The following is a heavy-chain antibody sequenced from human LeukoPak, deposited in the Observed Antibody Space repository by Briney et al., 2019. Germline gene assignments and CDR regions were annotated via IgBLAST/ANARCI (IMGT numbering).Heavy chain of an antibody. V-gene: IGHV3-48*01. CDR1: GFTFSSYS. D-gene: IGHD2-15*01. CDR2: ISSSSSTI. Sequence: LPGGSLRLSCAASGFTFSSYSMNWVRQAPGKGLEWVSYISSSSSTIYYADSVKGRFTISRDNAKNSLYLQMNSLRAEDTAVYYCARDFSPLPEAVVVAATLNWFDPWGQGTLVTVSS. CDR3: ARDFSPLPEAVVVAATLNWFDP. J-gene: IGHJ5*02.